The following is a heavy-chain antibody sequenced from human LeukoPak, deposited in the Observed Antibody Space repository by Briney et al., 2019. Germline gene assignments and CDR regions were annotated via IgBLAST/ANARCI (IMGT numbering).Heavy chain of an antibody. D-gene: IGHD3-3*01. CDR3: ARDSAYYDFWSGYSNYYYGMDV. V-gene: IGHV3-30-3*01. Sequence: GGSLRLSCAASGFTFSSYAMHWVRQAPGKGLEWVAVISYDGSNKYYADSVKGRFTTSRDNSKNTLYLQMNSLRAEDTAVYYCARDSAYYDFWSGYSNYYYGMDVWGQGTTVTVSS. CDR1: GFTFSSYA. J-gene: IGHJ6*02. CDR2: ISYDGSNK.